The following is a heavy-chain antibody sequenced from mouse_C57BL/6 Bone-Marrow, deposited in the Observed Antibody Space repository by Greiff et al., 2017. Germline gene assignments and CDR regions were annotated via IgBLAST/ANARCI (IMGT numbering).Heavy chain of an antibody. V-gene: IGHV1-42*01. J-gene: IGHJ2*01. Sequence: VQLQQSGPELVKPGASVKISCKASGYSFTGYYMNWVKQSPEKSLEWIGEINPSTGGTTYNQKFKAKATLTVDKSSSTAYMQLKSLTSEDSAVYYCARRRGYYYGSLDYWGQGTTLTVSS. D-gene: IGHD1-1*01. CDR1: GYSFTGYY. CDR2: INPSTGGT. CDR3: ARRRGYYYGSLDY.